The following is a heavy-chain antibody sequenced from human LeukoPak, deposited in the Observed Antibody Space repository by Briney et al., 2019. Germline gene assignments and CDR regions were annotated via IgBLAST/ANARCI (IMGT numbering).Heavy chain of an antibody. J-gene: IGHJ4*02. CDR3: AKDQAVPAAIGDY. CDR2: IRYDGSNK. V-gene: IGHV3-30*02. D-gene: IGHD2-2*02. CDR1: GFTFSSYG. Sequence: PGGSLRLSCAASGFTFSSYGMHWVRQAPGKGLEWVAFIRYDGSNKYYADSVKGRFTISRDNSKNTLYLQMNSLRAEDTALYYCAKDQAVPAAIGDYWGQGTLVTVSS.